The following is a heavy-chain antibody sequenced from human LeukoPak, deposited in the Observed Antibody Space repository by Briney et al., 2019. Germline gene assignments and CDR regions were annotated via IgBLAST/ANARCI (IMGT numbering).Heavy chain of an antibody. CDR3: VKDRWVDY. V-gene: IGHV3-64D*09. D-gene: IGHD4-23*01. CDR1: GFSLSSYA. J-gene: IGHJ4*01. Sequence: GGPLTLLCSTSGFSLSSYAMHWVPQAPGKRLKYFSNISSEGGKTYSPHSVKAIFTISRDNSKSTLYLQMSSLRIEDTCVYDCVKDRWVDYWGHGILVTVPS. CDR2: ISSEGGKT.